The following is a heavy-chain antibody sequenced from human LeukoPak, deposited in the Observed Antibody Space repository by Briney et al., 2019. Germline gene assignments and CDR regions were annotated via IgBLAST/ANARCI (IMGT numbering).Heavy chain of an antibody. CDR2: IYYSGST. J-gene: IGHJ5*02. V-gene: IGHV4-59*08. CDR3: ARQNVLSSINWFDP. Sequence: SETLSLTCTVSGGSISSYYWSWIRQPPGKGLEWIGYIYYSGSTNYNPSLKSRVTISVDTSKNQFTLKLSSVTAADTAVYYCARQNVLSSINWFDPWGQGTLVTVSS. D-gene: IGHD2-15*01. CDR1: GGSISSYY.